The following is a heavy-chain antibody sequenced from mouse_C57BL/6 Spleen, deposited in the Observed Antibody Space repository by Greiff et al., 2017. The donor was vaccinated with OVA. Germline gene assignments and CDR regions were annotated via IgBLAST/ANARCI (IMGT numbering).Heavy chain of an antibody. J-gene: IGHJ4*01. CDR2: IYPGDGDT. D-gene: IGHD2-10*01. CDR1: GYAFSSSW. CDR3: ARVKGLLDMDY. V-gene: IGHV1-82*01. Sequence: QVQLQQSGPELVKPGASVKISCKASGYAFSSSWMNWVKQRPGKGLEWIGRIYPGDGDTNYNGKFKGKATLTADKSSSTAYMQLSSLTSEDSAVYFCARVKGLLDMDYWGQGTSVTVSS.